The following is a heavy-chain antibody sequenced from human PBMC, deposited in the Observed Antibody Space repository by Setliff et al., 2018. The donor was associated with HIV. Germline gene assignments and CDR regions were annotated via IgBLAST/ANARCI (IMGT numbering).Heavy chain of an antibody. CDR3: ARAGGNYYGSGKVYYYYYYMDV. CDR1: GFTLSTYS. J-gene: IGHJ6*03. V-gene: IGHV3-48*01. Sequence: GGSLRLSCAASGFTLSTYSMNWVRQAPGKGLEWVAYITPSSDIIYYADSVKGRFTISRDNSKNTLFPQMNSLRSEDTAVYYCARAGGNYYGSGKVYYYYYYMDVWGKGTTVTVSS. D-gene: IGHD3-10*01. CDR2: ITPSSDII.